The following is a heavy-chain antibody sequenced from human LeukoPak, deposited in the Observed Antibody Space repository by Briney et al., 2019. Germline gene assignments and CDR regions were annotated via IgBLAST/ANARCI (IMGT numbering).Heavy chain of an antibody. J-gene: IGHJ3*02. V-gene: IGHV1-2*02. CDR1: GYTFSAFY. Sequence: PSASVKVSCKPSGYTFSAFYIRWVRQAPGQGLEWMSWITAYSGGTNYAQRFQDRVTMTWDTSIGTANMELSRLKSDDTAVYYCARDGADNFDCSGDYHDDLDIWGQGTMVTVS. CDR2: ITAYSGGT. D-gene: IGHD3-22*01. CDR3: ARDGADNFDCSGDYHDDLDI.